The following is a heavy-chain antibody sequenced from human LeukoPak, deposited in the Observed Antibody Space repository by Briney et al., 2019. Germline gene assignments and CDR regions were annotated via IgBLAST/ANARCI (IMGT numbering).Heavy chain of an antibody. V-gene: IGHV4-59*01. J-gene: IGHJ4*02. CDR2: IYYSGST. D-gene: IGHD4-17*01. CDR1: GGSISSYY. CDR3: ARWGNYGDYDY. Sequence: PSETLSLTCTVSGGSISSYYWSWIRQPPGKGLEWIGYIYYSGSTNYNPSLKSRVTISVDTSKNQFSLKLSSVTAADTAVYYCARWGNYGDYDYWGQGTLVTVSS.